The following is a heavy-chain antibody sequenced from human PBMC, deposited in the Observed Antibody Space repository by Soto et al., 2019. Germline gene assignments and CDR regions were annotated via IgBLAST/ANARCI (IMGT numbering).Heavy chain of an antibody. CDR1: GASISIGGYF. V-gene: IGHV4-31*03. CDR3: ATDEYFGSEIDFYYYAMDV. D-gene: IGHD3-10*01. Sequence: PSETLSLTCTVSGASISIGGYFWSWIRQHPGKGLEWIGHIYHNGSTYYNPSLKSRLTISVDTSKNEFSLRLTSVTAADTAVYFCATDEYFGSEIDFYYYAMDVWGQGTTVTVSS. CDR2: IYHNGST. J-gene: IGHJ6*02.